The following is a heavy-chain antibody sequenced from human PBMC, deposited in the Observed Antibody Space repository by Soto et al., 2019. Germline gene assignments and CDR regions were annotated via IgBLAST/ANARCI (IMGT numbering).Heavy chain of an antibody. Sequence: EVQLVESGGGFVQPGGSLRLSCAVSGFTVSSNYMSWVRQAPGKGLEWVSVIYSGGSTYYADSVKGRFTISRDNSKTTLYLQMNSLRAEDTAVYYCAREGIRSPLYYWGQGTLVTVSS. CDR3: AREGIRSPLYY. D-gene: IGHD4-17*01. J-gene: IGHJ4*02. CDR1: GFTVSSNY. V-gene: IGHV3-66*01. CDR2: IYSGGST.